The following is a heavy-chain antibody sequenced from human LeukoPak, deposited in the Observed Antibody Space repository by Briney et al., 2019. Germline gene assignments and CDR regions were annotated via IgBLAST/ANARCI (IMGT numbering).Heavy chain of an antibody. CDR3: ARAAVYMVRGVITPLHSDY. CDR2: ISYDGSNK. D-gene: IGHD3-10*01. CDR1: GFTFSSYA. Sequence: GGSLRLSCAASGFTFSSYAMHWVRQAPGKGLEWVAVISYDGSNKYYADSVKGRFTISRDNSKNTLYLQMNGLRAEDTAVYYCARAAVYMVRGVITPLHSDYWGQGTLVTVSS. V-gene: IGHV3-30*04. J-gene: IGHJ4*02.